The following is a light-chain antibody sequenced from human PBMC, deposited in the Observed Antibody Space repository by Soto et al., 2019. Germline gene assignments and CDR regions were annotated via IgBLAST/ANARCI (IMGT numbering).Light chain of an antibody. CDR1: SSNIGSNS. J-gene: IGLJ2*01. CDR2: DNN. V-gene: IGLV1-51*01. Sequence: QSVLTQPPSVSAAPGQKVTISCSGSSSNIGSNSVSWYQQLPGTAPKLLIYDNNKRPSGIPDRFSGSKSGTSATLGITGLQTGDGADYYCGTWDSSLSVVLIGGGTKLTVL. CDR3: GTWDSSLSVVL.